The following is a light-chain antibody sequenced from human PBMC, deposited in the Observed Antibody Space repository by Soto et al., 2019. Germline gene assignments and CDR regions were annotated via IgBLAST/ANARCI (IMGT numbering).Light chain of an antibody. J-gene: IGKJ1*01. CDR3: QHYGAAPIT. V-gene: IGKV3-20*01. CDR1: QSVGGN. CDR2: GAS. Sequence: EIVLTQSPGSLSLSPGDRATLSCRASQSVGGNVAWYQQIPGQPPKLLIFGASSQATGIADKFSGSGSGTDFTLTISRLEPEDFALYYCQHYGAAPITFGQGTKVDIK.